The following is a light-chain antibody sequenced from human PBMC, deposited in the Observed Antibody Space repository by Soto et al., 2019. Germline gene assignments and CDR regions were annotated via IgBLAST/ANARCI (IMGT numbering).Light chain of an antibody. CDR3: TSYTDIATGV. V-gene: IGLV2-14*03. Sequence: QSALTQPASVSGSPGQSITISCTGTSSDVGGYNYVSWYQQHPGKTPKLIIYEVSYRPSGVSNRFSGSKSGNTASLTVSGLHPDDEADYYCTSYTDIATGVFGGGTKLTFL. CDR1: SSDVGGYNY. CDR2: EVS. J-gene: IGLJ2*01.